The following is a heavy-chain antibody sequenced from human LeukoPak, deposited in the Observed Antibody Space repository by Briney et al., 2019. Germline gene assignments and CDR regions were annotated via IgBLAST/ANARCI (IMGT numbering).Heavy chain of an antibody. CDR2: ISSSSSYI. J-gene: IGHJ4*02. V-gene: IGHV3-21*04. CDR3: AKPRDKWLPTRLFDY. D-gene: IGHD5-12*01. Sequence: GGSLRLSCAASGFTFSSYSMNWVRQAPGKGLEWVSSISSSSSYIYYADSVKGRFTISRDNSKNTLYLQMNSLRAEDTAVYYCAKPRDKWLPTRLFDYWGQGTLVTVSS. CDR1: GFTFSSYS.